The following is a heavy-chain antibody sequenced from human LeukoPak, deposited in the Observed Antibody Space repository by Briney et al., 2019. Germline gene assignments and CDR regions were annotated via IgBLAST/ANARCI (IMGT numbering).Heavy chain of an antibody. CDR2: IYYSGST. D-gene: IGHD6-13*01. CDR1: GGSISSYY. CDR3: ARHLGSVAAAGTLDY. V-gene: IGHV4-59*08. J-gene: IGHJ4*02. Sequence: SETLSLTCTVSGGSISSYYWSWIRQPPWKGLEWIGYIYYSGSTNYNPSLKSRVTISVDTSKNQFSLKLSSVTAADTAVYYCARHLGSVAAAGTLDYWGQGTLVTVSS.